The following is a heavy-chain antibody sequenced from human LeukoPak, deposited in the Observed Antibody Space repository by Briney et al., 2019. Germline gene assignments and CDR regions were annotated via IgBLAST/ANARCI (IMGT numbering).Heavy chain of an antibody. CDR2: ISYDGSNK. J-gene: IGHJ3*02. CDR1: GFTFSSYA. V-gene: IGHV3-30*04. Sequence: PGGSLRLSCAASGFTFSSYAMHWVRQAPGKGLEWVAVISYDGSNKYYADSVKGRFTISRDNSKNTLYLQMNSLRAEDTAVYYCASNPYRYSGSPFAFDIWGQGTMVTVSS. D-gene: IGHD1-26*01. CDR3: ASNPYRYSGSPFAFDI.